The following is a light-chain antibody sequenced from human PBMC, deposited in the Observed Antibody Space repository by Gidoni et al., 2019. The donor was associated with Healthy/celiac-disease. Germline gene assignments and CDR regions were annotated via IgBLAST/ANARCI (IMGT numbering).Light chain of an antibody. V-gene: IGLV2-8*01. CDR3: SSYAGSNNLV. Sequence: QSALTQPPSASGSPGQSVTISCTGTSSDVGGYNYGPWYQQHPGKAPKRIISEVSKRPSGVPDRFSGSTSGNTASLTVSVLQAEDEADYYCSSYAGSNNLVFGGGTTLTVL. J-gene: IGLJ2*01. CDR1: SSDVGGYNY. CDR2: EVS.